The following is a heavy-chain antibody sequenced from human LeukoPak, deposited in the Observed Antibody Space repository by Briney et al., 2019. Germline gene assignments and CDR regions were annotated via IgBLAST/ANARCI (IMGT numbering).Heavy chain of an antibody. Sequence: PGGSLRLSCAASGFTFSSYAMNWVRQAPGKGLEWVSGISDSGGSTYYADSVKGRFTISRDNSKNTLYLRLNSLRAEDTAVYYCAKVLTAAFYWYFDLWGRGTLVTVSS. J-gene: IGHJ2*01. CDR2: ISDSGGST. CDR3: AKVLTAAFYWYFDL. V-gene: IGHV3-23*01. CDR1: GFTFSSYA. D-gene: IGHD2-2*01.